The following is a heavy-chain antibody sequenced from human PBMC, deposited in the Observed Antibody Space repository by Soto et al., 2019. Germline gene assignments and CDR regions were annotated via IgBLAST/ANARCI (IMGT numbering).Heavy chain of an antibody. CDR1: GYPFTAYA. D-gene: IGHD3-3*01. CDR3: ARATGAGYDFWSGPSTPLDY. CDR2: INTGNGDT. V-gene: IGHV1-3*04. Sequence: ASVKVSCKASGYPFTAYAIHWVRQAPGQGLEWMGWINTGNGDTEHSRKFQGRLTITRDTSASTVYMDLSSLRSEDTAVFYCARATGAGYDFWSGPSTPLDYWGQGTLVTVSS. J-gene: IGHJ4*02.